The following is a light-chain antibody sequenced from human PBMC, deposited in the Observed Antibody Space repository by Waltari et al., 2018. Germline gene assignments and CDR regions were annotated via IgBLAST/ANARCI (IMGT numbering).Light chain of an antibody. Sequence: SYDLTQPPSVSVYPGQTARITCSGDAFPRPYAYWYQQKPGQAPVLLIYKDSERPSGIPERFSGSSSGTTVTLTISGVQAEDEADYYCQSADTNFADHVAFGGGTQLTVL. V-gene: IGLV3-25*03. J-gene: IGLJ2*01. CDR1: AFPRPY. CDR3: QSADTNFADHVA. CDR2: KDS.